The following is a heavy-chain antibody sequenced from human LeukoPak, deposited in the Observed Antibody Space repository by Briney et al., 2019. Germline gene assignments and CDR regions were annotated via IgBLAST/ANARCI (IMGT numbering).Heavy chain of an antibody. V-gene: IGHV3-7*01. CDR2: IKQDGSEK. J-gene: IGHJ5*02. CDR1: GFTFSGYA. Sequence: GGSLRLSCAASGFTFSGYAMSWVRQAPGKGLEWVANIKQDGSEKYYVDSVKGRFTISRDNAKNSLYLQMNSLRAEDTAVYYCARDGSYYDFWSGYYNNWFDPWGQGTLVTVSS. CDR3: ARDGSYYDFWSGYYNNWFDP. D-gene: IGHD3-3*01.